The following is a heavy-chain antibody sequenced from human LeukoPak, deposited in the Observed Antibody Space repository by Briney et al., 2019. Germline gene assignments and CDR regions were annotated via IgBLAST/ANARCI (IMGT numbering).Heavy chain of an antibody. D-gene: IGHD3-3*01. J-gene: IGHJ2*01. CDR2: IYTSGST. CDR3: AKGQSFRRFGRYFDL. V-gene: IGHV4-61*02. CDR1: GGSISSGSYY. Sequence: SQTLSLTCTVSGGSISSGSYYWSWIRQPAGKGLEWIGRIYTSGSTNYNPSLKSRVTISVDTSKNQFSLKLSSVTAADTAVYYCAKGQSFRRFGRYFDLWGRGTLVTVSS.